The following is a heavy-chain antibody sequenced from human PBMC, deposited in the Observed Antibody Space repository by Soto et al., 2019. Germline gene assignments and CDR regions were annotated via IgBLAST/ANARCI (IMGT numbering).Heavy chain of an antibody. CDR2: ISYSGST. D-gene: IGHD1-20*01. J-gene: IGHJ4*02. CDR3: ARRMYNWNYFDY. CDR1: GGSISSSSYY. V-gene: IGHV4-39*01. Sequence: QLQLQESGPGLVKPSETLSLTCTVSGGSISSSSYYWGWIRQPPGKGLEWIGSISYSGSTYYNPSLKRRVTISVDTSKNQFSLKLTSVTAADTAVYYCARRMYNWNYFDYWGQGTLVTVSS.